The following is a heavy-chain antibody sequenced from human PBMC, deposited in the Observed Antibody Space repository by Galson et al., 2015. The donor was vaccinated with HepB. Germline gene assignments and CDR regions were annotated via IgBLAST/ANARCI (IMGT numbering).Heavy chain of an antibody. CDR3: AAGGPYSYGQVDY. CDR2: IYAGGGT. CDR1: GYTVNTNY. J-gene: IGHJ4*02. V-gene: IGHV3-53*01. Sequence: SLRLSCAASGYTVNTNYMGWVRQAPGKGLEWVSAIYAGGGTYYADSVKGRFSISTDNSRNTLSLQMSSLRADDTAVYYCAAGGPYSYGQVDYWGQGALVTVSS. D-gene: IGHD5-18*01.